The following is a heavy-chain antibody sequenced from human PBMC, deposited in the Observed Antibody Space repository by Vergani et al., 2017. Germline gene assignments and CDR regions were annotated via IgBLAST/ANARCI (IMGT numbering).Heavy chain of an antibody. J-gene: IGHJ4*02. V-gene: IGHV4-30-4*08. CDR1: GGSISSGDYY. CDR2: IYYSGST. CDR3: ARAGIVGATDFDY. Sequence: QVQLQESGPGLVKPSQTLSLTCTVSGGSISSGDYYWSWIRQPPGKGLEWIGYIYYSGSTYYNPSLKSRATISVDTSKNQFSLKLSSVTAADTAVYYCARAGIVGATDFDYWGQGTLVTVSS. D-gene: IGHD1-26*01.